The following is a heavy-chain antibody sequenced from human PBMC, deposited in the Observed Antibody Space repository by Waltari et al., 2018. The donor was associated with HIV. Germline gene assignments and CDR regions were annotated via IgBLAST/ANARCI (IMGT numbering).Heavy chain of an antibody. CDR3: AKGFCSSSNCYALDY. D-gene: IGHD2-2*01. J-gene: IGHJ4*02. CDR2: IWYDGSQK. CDR1: GFRLSSYG. Sequence: QVQLVESGGGVVQPGRSLRLSGAASGFRLSSYGLHWVRQAPGKGLEWVAVIWYDGSQKYYADSVKGRFTISRDNSKNMLYLQVNSLKAEDAALYYCAKGFCSSSNCYALDYWGQGTLVTVSS. V-gene: IGHV3-30*18.